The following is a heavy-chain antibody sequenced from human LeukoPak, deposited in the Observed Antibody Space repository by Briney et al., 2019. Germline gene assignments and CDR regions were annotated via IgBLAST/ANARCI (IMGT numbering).Heavy chain of an antibody. CDR3: AKEGYSSSWYYFDY. J-gene: IGHJ4*02. Sequence: GGSLRLSCAASGFTVSNNYMSWVRQAPGKGLEWVSVIYSGGSTYYADSVKGRFTISRDNSKNTLYLQMNSLRAEDTAVYYCAKEGYSSSWYYFDYWGQGTLVTVSS. CDR2: IYSGGST. V-gene: IGHV3-66*01. D-gene: IGHD6-13*01. CDR1: GFTVSNNY.